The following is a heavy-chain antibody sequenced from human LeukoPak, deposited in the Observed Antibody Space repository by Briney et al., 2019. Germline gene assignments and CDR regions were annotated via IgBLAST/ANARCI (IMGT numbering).Heavy chain of an antibody. Sequence: SGPALVKPTQTLTLTCTFSGFSLSTSGMRVSWVRQPPGKALEWLARIDWDDDKFYSTSLKTRHTISKDTSKNQVVLTMTNMDPVDTATYYCARMGTAMEFDPWGQGTLVTVSS. J-gene: IGHJ5*02. V-gene: IGHV2-70*04. CDR1: GFSLSTSGMR. D-gene: IGHD5-18*01. CDR2: IDWDDDK. CDR3: ARMGTAMEFDP.